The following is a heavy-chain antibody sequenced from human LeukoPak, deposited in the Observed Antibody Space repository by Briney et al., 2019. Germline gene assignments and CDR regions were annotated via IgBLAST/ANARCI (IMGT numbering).Heavy chain of an antibody. V-gene: IGHV3-23*01. D-gene: IGHD6-13*01. CDR1: GFTFSSYA. Sequence: GGSLRLSCAASGFTFSSYAVSGVREAPGKGLEWVSAISGSGGSTQYPHSVKGRFTISRDISKNTLYLQMNSLRAEDTAVYYFAKAPPSRYSFYYGMDVWGQGTTVTVSS. J-gene: IGHJ6*02. CDR2: ISGSGGST. CDR3: AKAPPSRYSFYYGMDV.